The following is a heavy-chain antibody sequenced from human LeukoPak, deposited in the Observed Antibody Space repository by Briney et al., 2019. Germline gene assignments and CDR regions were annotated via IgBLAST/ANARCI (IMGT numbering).Heavy chain of an antibody. CDR1: GYNFANYW. D-gene: IGHD4-23*01. CDR2: IYGGDSDT. V-gene: IGHV5-51*01. CDR3: ARKRWADAFDV. Sequence: GESLKISCQASGYNFANYWIGWVRQVPGKGLEWMGLIYGGDSDTRYNPSFQGHVRISADKSIVTAYLQWNSLKASGSAMYYCARKRWADAFDVWGQGTMVTVSS. J-gene: IGHJ3*01.